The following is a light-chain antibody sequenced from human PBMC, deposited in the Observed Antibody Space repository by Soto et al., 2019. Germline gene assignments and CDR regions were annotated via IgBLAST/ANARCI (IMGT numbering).Light chain of an antibody. CDR1: QGIGSA. V-gene: IGKV1-13*02. CDR3: LLFNTYPQA. J-gene: IGKJ4*01. Sequence: IQLTQSPSSLSASIGDRVTITCRARQGIGSALAWYQQAPGKPPKLLISDASTLENGVPSRFSGGGSGTDFTLTISSLQPEDFATYYCLLFNTYPQAFGGGTKVEIK. CDR2: DAS.